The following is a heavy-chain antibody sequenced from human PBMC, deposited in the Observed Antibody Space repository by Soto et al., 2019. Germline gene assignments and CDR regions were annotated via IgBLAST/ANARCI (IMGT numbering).Heavy chain of an antibody. V-gene: IGHV3-23*01. J-gene: IGHJ6*03. CDR3: AKCFSRTGDYLGDIYYYYYYMDV. CDR1: GFTFSSYA. D-gene: IGHD4-17*01. CDR2: ISGSGGST. Sequence: GGSLRLSCAASGFTFSSYAMSWVRQAPGKGLEWVSAISGSGGSTYYADSVKGRFTISRDNSKNTLYLQMNSLRAEDTAVYYCAKCFSRTGDYLGDIYYYYYYMDVWGKGTTVTVSS.